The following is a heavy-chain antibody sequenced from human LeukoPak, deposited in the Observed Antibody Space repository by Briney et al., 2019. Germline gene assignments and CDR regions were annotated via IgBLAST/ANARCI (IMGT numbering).Heavy chain of an antibody. CDR2: INAGNGNT. V-gene: IGHV1-3*01. D-gene: IGHD3-10*01. CDR1: GYTFTSYA. Sequence: GASVKVSCKASGYTFTSYAMHWVRQAPGQRLEWMGWINAGNGNTKYSQKFQGRVTITRDTSASTAYMELSSLRSEDTAVYYCARDRGGAYGSGSYYRQNWFDPWGQGTLVTVSS. J-gene: IGHJ5*02. CDR3: ARDRGGAYGSGSYYRQNWFDP.